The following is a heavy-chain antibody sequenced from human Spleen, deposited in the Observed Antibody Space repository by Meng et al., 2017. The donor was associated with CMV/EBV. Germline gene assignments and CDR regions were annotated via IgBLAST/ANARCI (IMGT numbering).Heavy chain of an antibody. CDR1: GFTFSNYA. V-gene: IGHV3-30-3*02. Sequence: GGSLRLSCEASGFTFSNYAMDWVRQAPGKGLEWVAFISYDGRIEYYADSVKGRFAISRDNAKNSLYLQMNSLRAEDTAVYYCAKIWAFGGVVADYWGQGTLVTVSS. CDR2: ISYDGRIE. J-gene: IGHJ4*02. CDR3: AKIWAFGGVVADY. D-gene: IGHD3-16*02.